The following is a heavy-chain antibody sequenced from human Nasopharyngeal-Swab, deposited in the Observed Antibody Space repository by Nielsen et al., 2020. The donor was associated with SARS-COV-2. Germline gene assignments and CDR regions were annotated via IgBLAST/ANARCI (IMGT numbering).Heavy chain of an antibody. CDR2: IYNGGST. J-gene: IGHJ4*02. CDR1: GASISDETYY. V-gene: IGHV4-61*01. Sequence: SETLSLTCTVSGASISDETYYWSWIRQPPGKALEWIGYIYNGGSTNYNPSLKSRVTISVDTSKNQFSLKLSSVTATDTAVYHCARGGYYWDYWGQGTLVTVSS. D-gene: IGHD2-8*01. CDR3: ARGGYYWDY.